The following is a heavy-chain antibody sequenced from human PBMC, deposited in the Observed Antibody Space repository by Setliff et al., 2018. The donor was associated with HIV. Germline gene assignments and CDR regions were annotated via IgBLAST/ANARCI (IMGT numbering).Heavy chain of an antibody. CDR1: GDTDFY. CDR2: IHASGST. Sequence: PSETLSLTCTVSGDTDFYWNWIRQPPGKGLEWIGYIHASGSTKYNPSLKSRVTISVDTSKNHFSLKLNSVTAADTAIYYCAKKSHGSGTFDSWGQGTLVTVSS. CDR3: AKKSHGSGTFDS. V-gene: IGHV4-4*09. D-gene: IGHD3-10*01. J-gene: IGHJ4*02.